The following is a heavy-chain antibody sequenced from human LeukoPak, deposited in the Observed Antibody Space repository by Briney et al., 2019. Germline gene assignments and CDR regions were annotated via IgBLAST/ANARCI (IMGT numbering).Heavy chain of an antibody. V-gene: IGHV4-34*01. CDR1: VGSFSGYY. CDR2: INHSGST. CDR3: ARGPGGYRYYYGSGSPLDY. J-gene: IGHJ4*02. D-gene: IGHD3-10*01. Sequence: SETLSLTCAVYVGSFSGYYWSWIRQPPGKGLAWIGEINHSGSTNYNPSLTSRVTISVDTSKNQFSLKLSSVTAADTAVYYCARGPGGYRYYYGSGSPLDYWGQGTLVTVSS.